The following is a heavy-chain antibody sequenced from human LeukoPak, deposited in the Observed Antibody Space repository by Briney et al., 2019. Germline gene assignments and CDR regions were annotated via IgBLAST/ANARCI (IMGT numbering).Heavy chain of an antibody. D-gene: IGHD2-8*01. J-gene: IGHJ4*02. CDR3: ARLKDDVTKLDY. Sequence: AVSLRLSCAASGFTFSTYCRSWVPQAPGNGLEWVANINQDGSQNRYVDSVQGRFTIYRDNTKTSLFLQMNSLRAEDTAVYYCARLKDDVTKLDYWGQGTLVTVSS. V-gene: IGHV3-7*01. CDR2: INQDGSQN. CDR1: GFTFSTYC.